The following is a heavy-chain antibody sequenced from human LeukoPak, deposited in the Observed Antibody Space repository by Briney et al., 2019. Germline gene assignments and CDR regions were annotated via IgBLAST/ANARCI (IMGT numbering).Heavy chain of an antibody. CDR2: IIPIFGTA. V-gene: IGHV1-69*01. Sequence: ASVKVSCKASGGTFSSYAISWVRQAPGQGLEWMGGIIPIFGTANYAQKFQGRVTITADESTSTAYMELSSLRSEDTAVYYCARSAVGDACSGGSCYYVDYWGLGTLVAVSS. CDR3: ARSAVGDACSGGSCYYVDY. D-gene: IGHD2-15*01. J-gene: IGHJ4*02. CDR1: GGTFSSYA.